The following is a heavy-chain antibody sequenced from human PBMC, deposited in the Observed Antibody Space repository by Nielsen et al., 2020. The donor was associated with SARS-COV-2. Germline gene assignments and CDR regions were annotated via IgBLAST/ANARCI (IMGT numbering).Heavy chain of an antibody. Sequence: SETLSLTCSVSGDSFSIYYWSWIRQPQGKGLEWIGYIYYSGTTYYNPSHESRATISVATSKSQFSRKLRSVTAADTAVYYCARATMTDADAFDIWCQGAMVTVSS. CDR1: GDSFSIYY. CDR3: ARATMTDADAFDI. V-gene: IGHV4-59*08. CDR2: IYYSGTT. J-gene: IGHJ3*02. D-gene: IGHD5-12*01.